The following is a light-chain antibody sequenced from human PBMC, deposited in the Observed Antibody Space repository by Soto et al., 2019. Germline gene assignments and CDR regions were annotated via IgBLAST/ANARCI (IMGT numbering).Light chain of an antibody. V-gene: IGKV3-20*01. Sequence: IVLTQSPGTLSLSPGEGATLSCRASQPVNSGYLAWYQQKPGQAPRLLMYGVSTRDTGIPDRFSGSGAGTDFTLTISRLEPGDFAVYYCQVYGSSPKTFDQGTKGEFK. CDR3: QVYGSSPKT. J-gene: IGKJ1*01. CDR2: GVS. CDR1: QPVNSGY.